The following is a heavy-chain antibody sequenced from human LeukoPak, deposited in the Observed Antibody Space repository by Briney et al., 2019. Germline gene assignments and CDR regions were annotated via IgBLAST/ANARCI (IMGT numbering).Heavy chain of an antibody. CDR2: ISDDGSDK. Sequence: PGGSLRLSCAASGFSFSTYAMHWVRQAPGKGLEWVAVISDDGSDKYYADSVKGRFTISRDNSKNTLYLQMSSLRAEDTAVYYCARDSGSGYYDSSGSFFDYWGQGTLVTVS. D-gene: IGHD3-22*01. J-gene: IGHJ4*02. CDR3: ARDSGSGYYDSSGSFFDY. V-gene: IGHV3-30*15. CDR1: GFSFSTYA.